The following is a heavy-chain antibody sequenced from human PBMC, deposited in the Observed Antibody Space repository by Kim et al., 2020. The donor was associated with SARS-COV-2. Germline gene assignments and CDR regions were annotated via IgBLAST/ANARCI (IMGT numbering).Heavy chain of an antibody. CDR1: GFSFDDYG. J-gene: IGHJ4*02. V-gene: IGHV3-43D*03. D-gene: IGHD3-10*01. Sequence: GGSLRLSCAASGFSFDDYGMNWVRQAPGKTLEWVSLISWEGSTTYYADSVQGRFTISRDNSRNSLFLQMNSLRVEDTAFYYCARGSDPGLGSYREYGIDSWGQGTLVT. CDR2: ISWEGSTT. CDR3: ARGSDPGLGSYREYGIDS.